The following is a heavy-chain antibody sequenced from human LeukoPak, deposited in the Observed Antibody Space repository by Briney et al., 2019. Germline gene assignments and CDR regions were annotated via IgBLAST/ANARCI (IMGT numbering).Heavy chain of an antibody. J-gene: IGHJ4*02. D-gene: IGHD3-10*01. CDR2: IRSKTYGGTA. CDR1: GFTFGDYG. Sequence: GGSLRLSCTTSGFTFGDYGVSWFRQAPGKGLAWVGFIRSKTYGGTAEYAASVKGRFSISRDDSKNVAYLQMNNLKTEDTALYYCSRDVGKMVRPGYWGPGTLVTVSS. CDR3: SRDVGKMVRPGY. V-gene: IGHV3-49*03.